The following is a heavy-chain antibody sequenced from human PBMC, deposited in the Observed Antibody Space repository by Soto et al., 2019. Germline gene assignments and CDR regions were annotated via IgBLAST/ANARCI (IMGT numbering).Heavy chain of an antibody. CDR1: GASFSGYS. CDR3: ARVGANPSDY. V-gene: IGHV4-34*01. J-gene: IGHJ4*02. D-gene: IGHD1-26*01. CDR2: IEHSGST. Sequence: PSETLSLTCAVHGASFSGYSWSWIRQPPGKGLEWIGDIEHSGSTNYNSSLRSRVTISLDTSENHFSLKLNSVTAADTAVYYCARVGANPSDYWGQGTLVTVSS.